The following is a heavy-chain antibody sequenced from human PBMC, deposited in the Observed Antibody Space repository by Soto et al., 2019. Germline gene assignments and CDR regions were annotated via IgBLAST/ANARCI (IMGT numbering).Heavy chain of an antibody. CDR3: ARAWPRDYYFDY. D-gene: IGHD5-12*01. V-gene: IGHV3-30-3*01. CDR1: GFTFSSYA. J-gene: IGHJ4*02. Sequence: QVQLVEAGGGVVQPGRSLRLSCAASGFTFSSYAMHWVRQAPGKGLEWVAVISYDGSNKYYADSVKGRFTISRDNSKNTLYLQMNSLRAEDTAVYYCARAWPRDYYFDYWGQGTLVTVSS. CDR2: ISYDGSNK.